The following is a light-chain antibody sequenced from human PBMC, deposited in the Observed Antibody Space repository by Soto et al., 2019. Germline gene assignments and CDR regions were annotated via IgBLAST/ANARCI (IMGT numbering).Light chain of an antibody. J-gene: IGKJ2*01. CDR1: QSISTD. CDR2: AAS. V-gene: IGKV1-39*01. CDR3: QQSYNTTPYT. Sequence: DIQMTQSPSSLSASVGDRVTITCRASQSISTDLNWYQQKPGKAPKLLIYAASSLQSGVPSRFSGSGSGTDFTLTLSGLQPEDVATYYCQQSYNTTPYTFGQGTKLEIK.